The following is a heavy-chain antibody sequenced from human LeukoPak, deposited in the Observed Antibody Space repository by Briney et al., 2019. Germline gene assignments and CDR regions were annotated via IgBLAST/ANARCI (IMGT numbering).Heavy chain of an antibody. CDR2: ISRTGNSI. D-gene: IGHD6-19*01. V-gene: IGHV3-48*03. CDR1: GFTLSSYE. J-gene: IGHJ6*02. CDR3: AKDVTVAGTGGYGMDV. Sequence: GGSLRLSCAASGFTLSSYEMNWVRLAPGKGLEWISYISRTGNSIYYADSVKGRFTISRDNSKNTLYLQMNSLRAEDTAVYYCAKDVTVAGTGGYGMDVWGQGTTVTVSS.